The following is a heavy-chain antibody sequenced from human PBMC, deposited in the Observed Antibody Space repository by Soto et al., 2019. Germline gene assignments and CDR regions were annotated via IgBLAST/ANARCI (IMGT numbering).Heavy chain of an antibody. Sequence: GESLKISCMGSGYKVSTWHNFTSYWIAWVRQMPGEGLEWMGIIYPGDSDTRYSPSFQGQVTISADKSINSVYLQWSSLKASDTATYYCARLGFNYDFLIGYYNVQHYYGIDVWGQGTTVTVSS. CDR3: ARLGFNYDFLIGYYNVQHYYGIDV. D-gene: IGHD3-9*01. J-gene: IGHJ6*01. CDR2: IYPGDSDT. V-gene: IGHV5-51*01. CDR1: GYKVSTWHNFTSYW.